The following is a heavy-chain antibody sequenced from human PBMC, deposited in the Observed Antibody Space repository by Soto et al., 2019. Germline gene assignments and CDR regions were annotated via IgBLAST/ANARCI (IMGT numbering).Heavy chain of an antibody. J-gene: IGHJ6*02. CDR3: AKVRYSSPMGYYYGMDV. CDR2: IIPIFGTA. CDR1: RVAFSKFI. V-gene: IGHV1-69*13. Sequence: ASVKVSCKASRVAFSKFIVTWVRQAPGLGLEWVGGIIPIFGTANYAQKFQSRVTITADESTSTSYMEVNNLRSEDTAVYYCAKVRYSSPMGYYYGMDVWGQGTTVTVSS. D-gene: IGHD6-19*01.